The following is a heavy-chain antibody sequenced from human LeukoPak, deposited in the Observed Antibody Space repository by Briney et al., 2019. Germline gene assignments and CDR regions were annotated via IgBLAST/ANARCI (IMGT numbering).Heavy chain of an antibody. J-gene: IGHJ6*03. V-gene: IGHV3-30*18. Sequence: GGSLRLSCAASGFTFSNYAMSWVRQAPGKGLEWVAVISYDGSNKYYADSVKGRFTISRDNSKNTLYLQMNSLRAEDTAVYYCAKVGMTSSGWIYYYYYVDVWDKGTTVTVSS. CDR1: GFTFSNYA. CDR2: ISYDGSNK. D-gene: IGHD6-19*01. CDR3: AKVGMTSSGWIYYYYYVDV.